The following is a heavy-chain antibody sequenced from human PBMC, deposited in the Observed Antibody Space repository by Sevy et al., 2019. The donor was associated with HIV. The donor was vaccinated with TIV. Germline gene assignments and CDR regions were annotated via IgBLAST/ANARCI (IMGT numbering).Heavy chain of an antibody. CDR1: GYSFTKYW. V-gene: IGHV5-51*01. CDR3: TSLGGNDTSGYHFFDH. J-gene: IGHJ4*02. CDR2: IYPGDSDT. Sequence: GESLKISCKGSGYSFTKYWIGWVRQMPGKGLEWMGIIYPGDSDTRYRPSFQGQVTISADKSTRTAYLQWSSLKASDTAMYYCTSLGGNDTSGYHFFDHWGQGTLVTVSS. D-gene: IGHD3-22*01.